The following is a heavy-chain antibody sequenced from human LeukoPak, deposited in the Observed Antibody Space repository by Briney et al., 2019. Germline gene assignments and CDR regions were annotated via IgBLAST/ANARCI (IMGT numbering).Heavy chain of an antibody. D-gene: IGHD1/OR15-1a*01. CDR3: ARGYEHDAFDI. CDR1: GFTISSYW. J-gene: IGHJ3*02. V-gene: IGHV3-7*04. CDR2: IKEDGSEK. Sequence: GGSLRLSCTGSGFTISSYWMSWVRQAPGKGLEWVANIKEDGSEKYCVDSVKGRFTVSRDNAKNSLYLQMNSLRAEDTAVYYCARGYEHDAFDIWGQGTMVTVSS.